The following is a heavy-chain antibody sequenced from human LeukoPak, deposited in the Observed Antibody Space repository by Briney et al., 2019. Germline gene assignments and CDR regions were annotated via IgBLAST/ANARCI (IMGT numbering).Heavy chain of an antibody. D-gene: IGHD6-19*01. CDR2: ISYDGSNK. CDR1: GFTFSSYA. V-gene: IGHV3-30-3*01. CDR3: ARDGGVAGLYYFDY. J-gene: IGHJ4*02. Sequence: PGGSLRLSCAASGFTFSSYAMHWVRQAPGKGLEWVAVISYDGSNKYYADSVKGRFTISRDNSKNTLYLQMNSLRAEDTAVYYCARDGGVAGLYYFDYWGQGTLVTVSS.